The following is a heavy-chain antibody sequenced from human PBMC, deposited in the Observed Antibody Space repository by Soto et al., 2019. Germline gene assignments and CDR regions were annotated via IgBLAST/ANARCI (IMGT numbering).Heavy chain of an antibody. CDR1: GGSISSSSYY. CDR2: IYYSGST. Sequence: SETLSLTCTVSGGSISSSSYYWGWIRQPPGKGLEWIGSIYYSGSTYYNPSLKSRVTISVDTSKNQFSLKLSSVTAADTAVYYCARHLGGGSYFDYWGQGTLVTVSS. CDR3: ARHLGGGSYFDY. D-gene: IGHD1-26*01. J-gene: IGHJ4*02. V-gene: IGHV4-39*01.